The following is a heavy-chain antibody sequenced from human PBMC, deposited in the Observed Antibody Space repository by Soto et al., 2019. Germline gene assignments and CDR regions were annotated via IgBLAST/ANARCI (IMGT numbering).Heavy chain of an antibody. CDR3: AKGNGISRDGLDV. D-gene: IGHD2-2*01. CDR1: GFTFSNYA. CDR2: IGVSAGNT. Sequence: EVQLLESGGELVQPGGSLRLYCAASGFTFSNYAMRWVRQAPGKGLEWVSSIGVSAGNTYYAGSVRGRFIISRDNSKNTLYLQMNSLRAEDTALYYCAKGNGISRDGLDVLGQGTAVAVSS. V-gene: IGHV3-23*01. J-gene: IGHJ6*02.